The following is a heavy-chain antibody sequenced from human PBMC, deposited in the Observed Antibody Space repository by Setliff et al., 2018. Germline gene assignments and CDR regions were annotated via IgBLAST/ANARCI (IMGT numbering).Heavy chain of an antibody. V-gene: IGHV1-8*01. CDR1: GYTFTNYD. CDR3: AIDSVVRGFINGDSFDY. D-gene: IGHD3-10*01. Sequence: ASVKVSCKASGYTFTNYDINWVRQATGQGLEWMGWMNPNNGNTGYSQKFQGRVTMTRNTSTSTAYMELSSLRPEDTAVYYCAIDSVVRGFINGDSFDYWGQGTLVTVSS. CDR2: MNPNNGNT. J-gene: IGHJ4*02.